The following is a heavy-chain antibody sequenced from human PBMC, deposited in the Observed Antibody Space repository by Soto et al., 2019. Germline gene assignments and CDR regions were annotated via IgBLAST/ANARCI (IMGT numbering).Heavy chain of an antibody. D-gene: IGHD6-6*01. Sequence: QVQLVQSGAEVKKPGASVKVSCKASGYTFTGYYIHWVRQAPGQGLEWMGWINLDSGGATYEQKFQGRVTMTRDTSIRTAKMELNRLRSDDTVTYYCAWDVGGSSSYLGYWGQGTLVTVSS. V-gene: IGHV1-2*02. CDR2: INLDSGGA. CDR1: GYTFTGYY. CDR3: AWDVGGSSSYLGY. J-gene: IGHJ4*02.